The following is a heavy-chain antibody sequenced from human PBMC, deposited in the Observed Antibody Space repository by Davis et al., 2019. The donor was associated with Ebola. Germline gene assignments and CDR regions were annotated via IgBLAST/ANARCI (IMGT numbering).Heavy chain of an antibody. J-gene: IGHJ6*02. D-gene: IGHD3-3*01. CDR1: GFTFSSYS. CDR2: ISSSSSYI. Sequence: GGSLRLSCAASGFTFSSYSMNWVRQAPGKGLEWVSSISSSSSYIYYADSVKGRFTISRDNAKNSLYLQMNSLRAEDTAVYYCARDLSGYDFWSGYYYYYYGMDVWGQGTTVTVSS. V-gene: IGHV3-21*04. CDR3: ARDLSGYDFWSGYYYYYYGMDV.